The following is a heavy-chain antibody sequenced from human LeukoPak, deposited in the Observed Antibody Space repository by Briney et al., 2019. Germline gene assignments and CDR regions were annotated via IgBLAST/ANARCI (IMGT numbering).Heavy chain of an antibody. CDR3: ARRGVGGATDFDY. Sequence: KTSETLSLTCTVSGGSITSYYWSWIRQPPGKGLEWIGYIYYSGSTNYNPSLKSRVTISVDTSKNQFSLKLSSVTAADTAVYYCARRGVGGATDFDYWGQGTLVTVSS. CDR2: IYYSGST. CDR1: GGSITSYY. D-gene: IGHD1-26*01. J-gene: IGHJ4*02. V-gene: IGHV4-59*01.